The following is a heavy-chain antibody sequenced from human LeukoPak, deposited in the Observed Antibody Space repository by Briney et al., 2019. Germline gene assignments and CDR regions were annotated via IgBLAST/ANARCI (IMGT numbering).Heavy chain of an antibody. CDR2: ISAYNGNT. CDR1: GGTFSSYA. Sequence: VASVKVSCKASGGTFSSYAINWVRQAPGQGLEWMGWISAYNGNTNYAQKLQGRVTMTTDTSTSTAYMELRSLRSDDTAVYYCARGKGSFLDYWGQGTLVTVSS. J-gene: IGHJ4*02. CDR3: ARGKGSFLDY. V-gene: IGHV1-18*01. D-gene: IGHD6-13*01.